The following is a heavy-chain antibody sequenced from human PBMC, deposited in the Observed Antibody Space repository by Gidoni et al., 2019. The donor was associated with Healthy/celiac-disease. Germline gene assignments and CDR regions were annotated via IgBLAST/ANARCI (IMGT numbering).Heavy chain of an antibody. CDR3: ARSQEGSYRYTHYYYGMDV. D-gene: IGHD3-16*02. Sequence: QLQLQESGPGLVKPSETLSLTCTVSGGSISSSSYYWGWIRQPPGKGLEWIGSISYSGSTYYNPSLKSRVTISVDTSKNQFSLKLSSVTAADTAVYYCARSQEGSYRYTHYYYGMDVWGQGTTVTVSS. V-gene: IGHV4-39*01. J-gene: IGHJ6*02. CDR2: ISYSGST. CDR1: GGSISSSSYY.